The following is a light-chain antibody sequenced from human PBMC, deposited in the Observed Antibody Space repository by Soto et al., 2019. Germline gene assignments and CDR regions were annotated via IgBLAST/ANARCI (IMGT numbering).Light chain of an antibody. J-gene: IGKJ1*01. CDR3: QQYNDWPPT. CDR1: LRGCGS. V-gene: IGKV3-15*01. CDR2: GAS. Sequence: EIVMTQSPATLSVSRGETATLSCRDSLRGCGSLAWYQRRPGQAPRLLFSGASTRAIGVPARFSGSGSGTEFTLTISSLQSEDFAIYYCQQYNDWPPTFGQGTKVEVK.